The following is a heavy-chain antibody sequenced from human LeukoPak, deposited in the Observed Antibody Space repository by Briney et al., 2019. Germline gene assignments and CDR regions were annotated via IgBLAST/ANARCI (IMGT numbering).Heavy chain of an antibody. V-gene: IGHV3-48*01. Sequence: PGGSLRLSCAASGFTFSSYSMNWVRQAPGKGLEWVSYISIGSNIIYYVDSVKGRFTISRDNAKNSLYLQMNSLRAEDTAVYYCARDESILIPVDAFDIWGQGTMVTVSS. CDR3: ARDESILIPVDAFDI. CDR2: ISIGSNII. CDR1: GFTFSSYS. J-gene: IGHJ3*02. D-gene: IGHD2-15*01.